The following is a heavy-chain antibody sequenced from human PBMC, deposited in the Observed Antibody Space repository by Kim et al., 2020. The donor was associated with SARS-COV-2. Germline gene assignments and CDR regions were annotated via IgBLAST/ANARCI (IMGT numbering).Heavy chain of an antibody. V-gene: IGHV1-18*01. D-gene: IGHD3-10*01. CDR2: ISAYNGNT. CDR3: ARDGTMVRGVYLWAARFDY. J-gene: IGHJ4*02. Sequence: ASVKVSCKASGYTFTSYGISWVRQAPGQGLEWMGWISAYNGNTNYAQKLQGRVTMTTDTSTSTAYMELRSLRSDDTAVYYCARDGTMVRGVYLWAARFDYWGQGTLVTVSS. CDR1: GYTFTSYG.